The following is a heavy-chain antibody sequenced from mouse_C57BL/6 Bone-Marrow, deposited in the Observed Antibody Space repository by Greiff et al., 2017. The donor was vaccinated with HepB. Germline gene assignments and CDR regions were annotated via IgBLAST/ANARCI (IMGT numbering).Heavy chain of an antibody. CDR2: IDPENGDT. Sequence: VQLQQSGAELVRPGASVKLSCTASGFNIKDDYMHWVKQRHEKGLEWIGWIDPENGDTEYASKFQGKATITADTSSNTAYLQLSSLTSEDTAFYYCTDYYGRDFDVWGTGTTVTVSS. J-gene: IGHJ1*03. D-gene: IGHD1-1*01. CDR1: GFNIKDDY. V-gene: IGHV14-4*01. CDR3: TDYYGRDFDV.